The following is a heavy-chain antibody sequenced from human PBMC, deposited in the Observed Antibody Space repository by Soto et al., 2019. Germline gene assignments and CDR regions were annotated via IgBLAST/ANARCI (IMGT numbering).Heavy chain of an antibody. D-gene: IGHD3-10*01. CDR1: GGTFSSYA. CDR3: ARDRWDFHYGSGLRSDP. J-gene: IGHJ5*02. CDR2: IIPIFGTA. Sequence: VASVKVSCKASGGTFSSYAISWVRQAPGQGLEWMGGIIPIFGTANYAQKFQGRVTITADESTSTAYMELSSLRSEDTAVYYCARDRWDFHYGSGLRSDPWGQGTLVTVSS. V-gene: IGHV1-69*13.